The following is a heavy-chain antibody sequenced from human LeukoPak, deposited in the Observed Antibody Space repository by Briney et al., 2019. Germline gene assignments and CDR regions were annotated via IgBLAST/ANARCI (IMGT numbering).Heavy chain of an antibody. J-gene: IGHJ6*02. D-gene: IGHD3-16*01. CDR3: ARGGGLGV. CDR1: GFTFSTYS. V-gene: IGHV3-48*02. CDR2: ISAITSST. Sequence: GGSLRLSCAASGFTFSTYSMNWVRQAPGKGLEWLSYISAITSSTFYADSVKGRFTISRDNAENSLFLQMNSLRDEDTAVYYCARGGGLGVWGQGTTVTVSS.